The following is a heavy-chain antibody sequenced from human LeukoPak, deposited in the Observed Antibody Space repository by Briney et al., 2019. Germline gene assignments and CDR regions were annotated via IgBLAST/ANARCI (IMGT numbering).Heavy chain of an antibody. CDR2: ISYDGSNK. J-gene: IGHJ4*02. V-gene: IGHV3-30*18. CDR1: GFTFSSYG. D-gene: IGHD6-19*01. CDR3: AKGGQWLEF. Sequence: QTGGSLRLSCAASGFTFSSYGMHWVRQAPGKGLEWVAVISYDGSNKHYADSVKGRFTISRDNSKNTLYLQMNSLRAEDTAVYYCAKGGQWLEFWGQGTLVTVSS.